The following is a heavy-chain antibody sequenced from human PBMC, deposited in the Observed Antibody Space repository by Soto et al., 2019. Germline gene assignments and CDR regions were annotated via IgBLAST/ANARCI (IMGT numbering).Heavy chain of an antibody. Sequence: ASVKVSCKASGGTFSSYTISWVRQAPGQGLEWMGKIIPILGIANYAQKFQGRVTITADKSTSTAYMELSSLRSEGTAVYYCARDHPITIFGVVIKRWFDPWGQGTLVTVSS. D-gene: IGHD3-3*01. CDR2: IIPILGIA. J-gene: IGHJ5*02. CDR1: GGTFSSYT. V-gene: IGHV1-69*04. CDR3: ARDHPITIFGVVIKRWFDP.